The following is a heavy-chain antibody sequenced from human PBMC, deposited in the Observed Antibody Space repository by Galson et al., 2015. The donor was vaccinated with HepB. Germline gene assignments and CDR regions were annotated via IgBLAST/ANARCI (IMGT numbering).Heavy chain of an antibody. CDR2: IYSGGST. Sequence: SLRLSCAASGFTVSSNYMSWVRQAPGKGLEWVSVIYSGGSTYYADSVKGRFTISRDNSKNTLYLQMNSLRAEDTAVYYCASLVGATPEYYFDYWGQGTLVTVSS. CDR1: GFTVSSNY. V-gene: IGHV3-66*01. J-gene: IGHJ4*02. CDR3: ASLVGATPEYYFDY. D-gene: IGHD1-26*01.